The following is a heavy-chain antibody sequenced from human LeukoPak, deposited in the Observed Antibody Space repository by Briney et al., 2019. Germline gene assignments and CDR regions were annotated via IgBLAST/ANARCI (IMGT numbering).Heavy chain of an antibody. CDR1: GGSISSGGYY. D-gene: IGHD3-16*02. V-gene: IGHV4-31*03. CDR3: ARVRGPRGYRYPYYFDY. J-gene: IGHJ4*02. CDR2: IYYSGST. Sequence: SQTLSLTCTVSGGSISSGGYYWSWIRQHPGKGLEWIGYIYYSGSTYYNPSLKSRVTISVDTSKNQFSLKLSSVTAAGTAVYYCARVRGPRGYRYPYYFDYWGQGTLVTVSS.